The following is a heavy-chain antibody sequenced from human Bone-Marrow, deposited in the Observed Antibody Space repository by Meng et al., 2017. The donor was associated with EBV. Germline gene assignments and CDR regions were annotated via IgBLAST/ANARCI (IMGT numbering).Heavy chain of an antibody. CDR2: INHSGST. D-gene: IGHD3-22*01. CDR1: GGPFSGYY. V-gene: IGHV4-34*02. Sequence: QGLLQQWGAGLLQPSETLSLTCAVYGGPFSGYYWSWIRQPPGKGLEWIGEINHSGSTNYNPSLKSRVTISVDTSKNQFSLKLSSVTAADTAVYYCARGPPPYYYDSSGYYELDWYFDLWGRGTLVTVSS. J-gene: IGHJ2*01. CDR3: ARGPPPYYYDSSGYYELDWYFDL.